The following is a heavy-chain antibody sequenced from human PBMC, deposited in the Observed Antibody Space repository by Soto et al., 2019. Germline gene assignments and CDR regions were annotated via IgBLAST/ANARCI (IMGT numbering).Heavy chain of an antibody. CDR3: ARDGTYNWV. Sequence: EVQLVESGGGLVQPGGSLRLSCAPSGFTVSNNYMRWVRQAPGKGLEWVSLIYSGGATYYADSVKGRFTISRDNSKNTLYLQMNSLRAEDTAVYYCARDGTYNWVGGQGILVTVSS. CDR1: GFTVSNNY. CDR2: IYSGGAT. V-gene: IGHV3-66*01. J-gene: IGHJ4*02. D-gene: IGHD1-1*01.